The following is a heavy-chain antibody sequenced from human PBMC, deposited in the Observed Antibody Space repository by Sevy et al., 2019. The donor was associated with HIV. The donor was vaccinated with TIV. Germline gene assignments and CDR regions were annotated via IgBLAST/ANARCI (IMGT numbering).Heavy chain of an antibody. V-gene: IGHV3-21*01. Sequence: GGSLRLSCAASGFTFSSYSMNWVRQAPGKGLEWVSSISSSSSYIYYADSVKGRFTISRDNAKNSLYLQMNSLRAEDTAVYYCAREVTHNHYCSGGSCYSGYFDYWGQGTLVTVSS. J-gene: IGHJ4*02. CDR1: GFTFSSYS. D-gene: IGHD2-15*01. CDR2: ISSSSSYI. CDR3: AREVTHNHYCSGGSCYSGYFDY.